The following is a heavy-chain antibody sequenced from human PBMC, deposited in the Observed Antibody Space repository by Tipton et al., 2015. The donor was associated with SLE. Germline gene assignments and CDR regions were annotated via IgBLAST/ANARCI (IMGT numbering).Heavy chain of an antibody. Sequence: TLSLTCSVSGGSISCQYWTWIRQPPGQGLEWIGYTYYTGNTLYKPSLKSRVTISLDTSKNQFSLRLSSVTAADTAVYYCARGRVYVDDWGQGTLVTVSS. CDR3: ARGRVYVDD. CDR2: TYYTGNT. CDR1: GGSISCQY. J-gene: IGHJ4*02. D-gene: IGHD6-13*01. V-gene: IGHV4-59*11.